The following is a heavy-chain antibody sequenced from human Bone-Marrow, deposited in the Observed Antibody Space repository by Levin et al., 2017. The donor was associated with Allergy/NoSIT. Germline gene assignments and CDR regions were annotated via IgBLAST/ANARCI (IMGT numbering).Heavy chain of an antibody. CDR2: ISHDERSI. Sequence: PGGSLRLSCAVSGSMFSRYVLHWVRQAPGKGLEWVAVISHDERSIIYSDSVKGRFTISKDNSKNTLYLQMNSLRDEDTAVYFCATAGRTSGYADALEIWGQGTMVTVSS. J-gene: IGHJ3*02. V-gene: IGHV3-30*04. D-gene: IGHD3-22*01. CDR1: GSMFSRYV. CDR3: ATAGRTSGYADALEI.